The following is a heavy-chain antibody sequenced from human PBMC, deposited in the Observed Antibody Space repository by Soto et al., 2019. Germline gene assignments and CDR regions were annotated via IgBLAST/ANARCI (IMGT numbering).Heavy chain of an antibody. V-gene: IGHV4-59*01. J-gene: IGHJ4*02. Sequence: SETLSLTCTVSGGSISSYYWSWIRQPPGKGLEWIGYGYYSGSTNYNPSLKSRVTISVDTSKNQFSLKLSSVTAADTAVYYCARGAGDYTTTFDYWRQRISVPVSS. D-gene: IGHD4-17*01. CDR3: ARGAGDYTTTFDY. CDR2: GYYSGST. CDR1: GGSISSYY.